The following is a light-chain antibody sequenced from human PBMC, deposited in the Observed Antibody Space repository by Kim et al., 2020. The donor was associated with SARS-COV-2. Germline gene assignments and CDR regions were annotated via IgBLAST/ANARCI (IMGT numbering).Light chain of an antibody. CDR2: AAS. J-gene: IGKJ3*01. CDR3: QQSYSTPRGPFT. Sequence: DIQMTQSPSSLSASVGDRVTITCRASQSISSYLNWYQQKPGKAPKLLIYAASSLQSGVPSRFSGSGSGTDFTLPISSLQPEEFATYYCQQSYSTPRGPFTFGPGTKVDIK. V-gene: IGKV1-39*01. CDR1: QSISSY.